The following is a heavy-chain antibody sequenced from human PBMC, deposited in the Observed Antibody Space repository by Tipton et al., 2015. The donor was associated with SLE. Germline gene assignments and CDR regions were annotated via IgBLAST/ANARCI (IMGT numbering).Heavy chain of an antibody. CDR2: IYSGGTT. J-gene: IGHJ4*01. CDR1: GDSISNGFDS. V-gene: IGHV4-30-2*01. D-gene: IGHD1-1*01. CDR3: ARDNSYFDF. Sequence: TLSLTCTVSGDSISNGFDSWSWIRQPPGQDLEFLGYIYSGGTTFYKPSLKSRVTLSIDSSKNQFSLNLTSVTAADTAVYYCARDNSYFDFWGQGTLVTVSS.